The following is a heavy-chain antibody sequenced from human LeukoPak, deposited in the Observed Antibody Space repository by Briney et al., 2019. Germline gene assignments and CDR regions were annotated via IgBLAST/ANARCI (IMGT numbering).Heavy chain of an antibody. CDR3: ARDGIAVAGPPTEGPFDY. Sequence: GGSLRLSCAASGFTFSSYAMHWVRQAPGKGLEWVAVISYDGSNKYYADSVKGRFTISRDNSKNTLYLQMNSLRAKDTAVYYCARDGIAVAGPPTEGPFDYWGQGTLVTVSS. D-gene: IGHD6-19*01. J-gene: IGHJ4*02. V-gene: IGHV3-30-3*01. CDR1: GFTFSSYA. CDR2: ISYDGSNK.